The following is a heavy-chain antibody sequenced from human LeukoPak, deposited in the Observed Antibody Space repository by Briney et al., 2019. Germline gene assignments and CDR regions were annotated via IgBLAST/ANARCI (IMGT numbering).Heavy chain of an antibody. CDR2: ISAYNGNT. J-gene: IGHJ6*04. CDR3: ARDLYWRRVDTAMRRRYYGMDV. CDR1: GYTFTSYG. Sequence: ASVKVSCKASGYTFTSYGISWVRQPPGQGLEWMGWISAYNGNTNYAQKLQGRVTMTTDTSTSTAYMELRSLRSDDTAVYYCARDLYWRRVDTAMRRRYYGMDVWGKGTTVTVSS. D-gene: IGHD5-18*01. V-gene: IGHV1-18*04.